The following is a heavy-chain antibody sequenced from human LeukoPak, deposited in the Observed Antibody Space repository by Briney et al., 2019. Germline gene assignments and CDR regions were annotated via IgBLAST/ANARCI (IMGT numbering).Heavy chain of an antibody. Sequence: SQTLSLTCTASGGSISSGGYSWSWIRQHPGKGLEWIGYIYYSGSTYYNPSLKSRVTISVDTSKNQFSLKLSSVTAADTAVYYCARGPYYYDSSGYFHWGQGTLVTVSS. J-gene: IGHJ4*02. CDR3: ARGPYYYDSSGYFH. CDR2: IYYSGST. CDR1: GGSISSGGYS. V-gene: IGHV4-31*03. D-gene: IGHD3-22*01.